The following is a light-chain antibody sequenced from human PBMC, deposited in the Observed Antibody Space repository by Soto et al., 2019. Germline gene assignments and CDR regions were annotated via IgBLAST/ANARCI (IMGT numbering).Light chain of an antibody. Sequence: QSVLTQPPSASGTPGERVTISCSGSSSNIGSHPVNWYQQLPGTAPKLLLYGDNQRPSWVPDRFSASKSGASASLAISGLQSEHEATYYCSSCDNSLSGLCVFGAGTKVTVL. CDR3: SSCDNSLSGLCV. V-gene: IGLV1-44*01. CDR1: SSNIGSHP. CDR2: GDN. J-gene: IGLJ1*01.